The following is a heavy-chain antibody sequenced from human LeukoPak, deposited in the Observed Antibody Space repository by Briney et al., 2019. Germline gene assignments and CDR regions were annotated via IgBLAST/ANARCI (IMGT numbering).Heavy chain of an antibody. J-gene: IGHJ4*02. CDR3: ARGHYLLSTHY. CDR1: GGTFSNYG. Sequence: ASVKVYCKASGGTFSNYGINWVRQAPGQGLEWVGWINPNSGGTNYAQKFQGRVTMTRDTSISTAYMELSRLKSDDTAVYYCARGHYLLSTHYWGQGTLVTVSS. CDR2: INPNSGGT. D-gene: IGHD2/OR15-2a*01. V-gene: IGHV1-2*02.